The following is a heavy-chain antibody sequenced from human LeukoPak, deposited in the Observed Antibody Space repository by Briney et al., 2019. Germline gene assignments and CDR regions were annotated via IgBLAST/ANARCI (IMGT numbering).Heavy chain of an antibody. CDR1: GFRFSSYE. Sequence: GGCLRLSCVASGFRFSSYEMNWVRQAPGKGQEWVSYIGESGSPIYYADSVKGRFTISRDNAKNSLFLQLNSLRAEGTAVYYCARGWFDSWGQGTLVTVSS. CDR2: IGESGSPI. J-gene: IGHJ5*01. V-gene: IGHV3-48*03. CDR3: ARGWFDS.